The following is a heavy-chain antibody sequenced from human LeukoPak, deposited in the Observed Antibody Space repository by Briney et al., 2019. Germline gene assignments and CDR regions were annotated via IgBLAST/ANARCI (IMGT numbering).Heavy chain of an antibody. D-gene: IGHD3-22*01. CDR1: GYSISSGYY. Sequence: SETLSLTCTVSGYSISSGYYWGWIRQPPGKGLEWIGSIYHSGSTYYNPSLKSRVTISVDTSKNQFSLKLSSVTAADTAVYYCARAATPDDSSGYYYYFDYWGQGTLVTVSS. V-gene: IGHV4-38-2*02. J-gene: IGHJ4*02. CDR2: IYHSGST. CDR3: ARAATPDDSSGYYYYFDY.